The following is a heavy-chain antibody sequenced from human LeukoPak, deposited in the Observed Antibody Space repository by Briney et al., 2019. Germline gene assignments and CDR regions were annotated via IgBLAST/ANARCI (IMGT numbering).Heavy chain of an antibody. Sequence: GGSLRLSCAASGFTFSSYSMNWVRQAPGKGLGGVSSISSSSSYIYYADSVKGRFTISRDNAKNSLYLQMNSLRAEDTAVYYCARDILLWFGELLGNHAFDIWGQGTMVTVSS. CDR2: ISSSSSYI. CDR1: GFTFSSYS. J-gene: IGHJ3*02. D-gene: IGHD3-10*01. V-gene: IGHV3-21*01. CDR3: ARDILLWFGELLGNHAFDI.